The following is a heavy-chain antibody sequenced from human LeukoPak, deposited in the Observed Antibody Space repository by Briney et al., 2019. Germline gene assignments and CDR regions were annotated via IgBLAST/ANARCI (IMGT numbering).Heavy chain of an antibody. J-gene: IGHJ4*02. CDR2: INPNSGGT. D-gene: IGHD5-12*01. CDR1: GYTFTSYG. V-gene: IGHV1-2*04. Sequence: GASVTVSFKASGYTFTSYGISWVRQPHAQGLEWMGWINPNSGGTNYAQKFQGWVTMTRDTSISTAYMELSRLRSDDTAVYYCARARTRGYSGYDPGYWGQGTLVTVSS. CDR3: ARARTRGYSGYDPGY.